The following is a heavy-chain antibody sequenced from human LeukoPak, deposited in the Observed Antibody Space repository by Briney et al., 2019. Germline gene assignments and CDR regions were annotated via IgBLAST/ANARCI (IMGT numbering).Heavy chain of an antibody. CDR3: ARHLEYGSGILDALDI. Sequence: PSETLSLTCTVSGGSISSGSYYWSWIRQPAGKGLEWIGRIYTSGSTNYNPSLKSRVTISVDTSKNQFSLKLSSVTAADTAVYYCARHLEYGSGILDALDIWGQGTMVTVSS. CDR1: GGSISSGSYY. J-gene: IGHJ3*02. CDR2: IYTSGST. D-gene: IGHD3-10*01. V-gene: IGHV4-61*02.